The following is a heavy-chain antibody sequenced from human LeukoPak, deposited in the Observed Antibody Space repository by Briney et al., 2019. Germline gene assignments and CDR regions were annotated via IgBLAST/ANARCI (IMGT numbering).Heavy chain of an antibody. D-gene: IGHD3-22*01. CDR1: GFTFSDYY. Sequence: KTGGSLRVSCAASGFTFSDYYMTWIRQAPGKGLEWVSYIGGSGPTIYYADSVEGRFTVSRDNAKNSLHLQMNSLRAEDTAVYYCARDRSGYYHGLDYWGQGILVTVSS. V-gene: IGHV3-11*01. CDR3: ARDRSGYYHGLDY. J-gene: IGHJ4*02. CDR2: IGGSGPTI.